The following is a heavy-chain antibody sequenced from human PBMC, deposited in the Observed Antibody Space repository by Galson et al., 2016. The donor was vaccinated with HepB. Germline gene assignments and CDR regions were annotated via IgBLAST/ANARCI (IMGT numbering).Heavy chain of an antibody. CDR3: ARHQNYTETRARWGFDY. J-gene: IGHJ4*02. D-gene: IGHD1-7*01. CDR1: GASISDYY. V-gene: IGHV4-59*08. CDR2: LYYGGNT. Sequence: SETLSLTCTVSGASISDYYWSWIRQSPGKTLEWIGFLYYGGNTNYNPSLRSRITMSLDLSKNQFSLRLTSGTAADTAVYYCARHQNYTETRARWGFDYWGQGALVTVSS.